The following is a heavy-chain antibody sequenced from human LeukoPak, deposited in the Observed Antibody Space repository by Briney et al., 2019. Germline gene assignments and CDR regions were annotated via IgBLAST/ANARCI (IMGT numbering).Heavy chain of an antibody. CDR3: AKDVKTLDAFDI. Sequence: GGSLRLSCAASGFTFYSYGMSWVRQAPGKGLEWVSGISGSGGTTYYADSVKGRFTITRDNSRNTVYLQMNSLRAEDTAVYYCAKDVKTLDAFDIWGRGTTVAVPS. CDR2: ISGSGGTT. V-gene: IGHV3-23*01. CDR1: GFTFYSYG. J-gene: IGHJ3*02.